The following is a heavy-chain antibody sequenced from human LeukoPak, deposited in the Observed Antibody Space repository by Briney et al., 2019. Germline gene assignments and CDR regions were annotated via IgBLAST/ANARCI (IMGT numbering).Heavy chain of an antibody. CDR2: IYHSGST. Sequence: SGTLSLTCAVSGGSISSSNWWSWVRQPPGKGLEWIREIYHSGSTNYNPSLKSRVTISVDKSKNQFSLKLSSVTAADTAVYYCARALGIAVARYFDYWGQGTLVTVSS. CDR3: ARALGIAVARYFDY. D-gene: IGHD6-19*01. V-gene: IGHV4-4*02. J-gene: IGHJ4*02. CDR1: GGSISSSNW.